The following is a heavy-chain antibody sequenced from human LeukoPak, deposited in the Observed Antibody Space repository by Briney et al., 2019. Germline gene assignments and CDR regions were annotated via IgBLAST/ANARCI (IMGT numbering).Heavy chain of an antibody. J-gene: IGHJ6*02. D-gene: IGHD7-27*01. V-gene: IGHV4-59*08. CDR2: IYYSGST. CDR1: GGSISGYY. Sequence: SETLSLTCTVSGGSISGYYWSWVRQPPGKGLEWIGYIYYSGSTNYNPSLKSRVTISVDTSKNQFSLKLSSVTAADTAVYYCARHPSNWGGNYYYYGMDVWGQGTTVTVSS. CDR3: ARHPSNWGGNYYYYGMDV.